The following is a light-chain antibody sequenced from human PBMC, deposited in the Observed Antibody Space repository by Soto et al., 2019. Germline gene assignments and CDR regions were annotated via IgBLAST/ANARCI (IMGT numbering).Light chain of an antibody. CDR3: SSYTTSNTRQIV. Sequence: QSVLTQPASVSGSPGQSITISCTGTSSDVGGYNYVSWYQHHPGKAPKLIIYDVTNRPSGVSNPFSGSKSGNTASLTISGLQPGDEADYYCSSYTTSNTRQIVFGTGTKSPS. V-gene: IGLV2-14*03. J-gene: IGLJ1*01. CDR2: DVT. CDR1: SSDVGGYNY.